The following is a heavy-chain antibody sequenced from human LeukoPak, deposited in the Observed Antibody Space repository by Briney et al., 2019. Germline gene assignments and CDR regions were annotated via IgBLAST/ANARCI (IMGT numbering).Heavy chain of an antibody. D-gene: IGHD6-19*01. CDR2: IYYSGST. CDR3: ASLAVAGLSEGY. CDR1: GGSISSDSYY. J-gene: IGHJ4*02. V-gene: IGHV4-39*01. Sequence: SESLSLTCTVSGGSISSDSYYWAWIRQPPGKGLEWIASIYYSGSTYYNPSLKSRVTISVDTSRNQFSLKLSSVTAADTAVYYCASLAVAGLSEGYWGQGTLVIVSS.